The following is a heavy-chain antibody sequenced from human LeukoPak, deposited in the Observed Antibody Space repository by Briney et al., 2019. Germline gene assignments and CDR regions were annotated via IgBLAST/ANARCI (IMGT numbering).Heavy chain of an antibody. CDR2: IYYSGST. CDR1: GGSISSYY. Sequence: SETLSLTCTVSGGSISSYYWSWIRQPPGKGLEWIGYIYYSGSTNYNPSLKSRVTISVDTSKNQFSLKLSSVTAADTAVYYCARDLQLGYWGQGTLVTVSS. V-gene: IGHV4-59*01. CDR3: ARDLQLGY. D-gene: IGHD3-16*01. J-gene: IGHJ4*02.